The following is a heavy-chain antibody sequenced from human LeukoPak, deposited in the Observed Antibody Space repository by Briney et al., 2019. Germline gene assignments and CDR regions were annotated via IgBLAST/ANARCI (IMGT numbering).Heavy chain of an antibody. Sequence: ASVKVSCKASGYTFTSYAMHWVRQAPGQRLEWMGWINAGNGNTTYSQEFQGRVTITRDTSASTAYMELSSLRSEDMAVYYCARDPLVVGLEPVYYFDYWGQGTLVTVSS. CDR1: GYTFTSYA. V-gene: IGHV1-3*03. CDR3: ARDPLVVGLEPVYYFDY. J-gene: IGHJ4*02. CDR2: INAGNGNT. D-gene: IGHD1-1*01.